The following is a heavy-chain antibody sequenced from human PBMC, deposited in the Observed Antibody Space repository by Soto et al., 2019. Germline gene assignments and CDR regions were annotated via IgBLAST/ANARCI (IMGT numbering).Heavy chain of an antibody. CDR3: AKDPRYSSSPRWLDL. D-gene: IGHD6-6*01. V-gene: IGHV3-23*01. Sequence: EVQLLESGGGLVQPGGSLRLSCAASGFTFSNYAMTWVRQAPGKGLEWVSAISGGGGSTYYADSVKGRFTVSRDNSKNTLYLQMNSLRAEDTAIYYCAKDPRYSSSPRWLDLWGQGALVTVSS. J-gene: IGHJ5*02. CDR1: GFTFSNYA. CDR2: ISGGGGST.